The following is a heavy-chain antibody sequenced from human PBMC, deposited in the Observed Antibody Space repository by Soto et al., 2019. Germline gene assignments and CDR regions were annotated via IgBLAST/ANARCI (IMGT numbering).Heavy chain of an antibody. D-gene: IGHD6-13*01. CDR2: ISGSGGST. V-gene: IGHV3-23*01. J-gene: IGHJ4*02. CDR3: AKDPFYSSSHTSYYFDY. Sequence: PGGSLRLSCAASGFTFSSYAMSWVRQAPGKGLEWVSAISGSGGSTYYADSVKGRFTISRDNSKNTLYLQMNSLRAEDTAVYYCAKDPFYSSSHTSYYFDYWGQGTLVTVSS. CDR1: GFTFSSYA.